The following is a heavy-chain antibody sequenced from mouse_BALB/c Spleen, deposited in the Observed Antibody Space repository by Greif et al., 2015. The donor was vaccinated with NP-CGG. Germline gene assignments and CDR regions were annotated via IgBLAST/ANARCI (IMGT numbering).Heavy chain of an antibody. CDR3: ARDDGYYWYFDV. Sequence: VQLQQSGGGLVQPGGPLRLSCATSGFTFSDFYMEWVRQPPGKRLEWIAASRNKANDYTTEYSASVKGRFIVSRDTSQSILYLQMNALRAEGTAIYYCARDDGYYWYFDVWGAGTTVTVSS. D-gene: IGHD2-2*01. J-gene: IGHJ1*01. V-gene: IGHV7-1*02. CDR1: GFTFSDFY. CDR2: SRNKANDYTT.